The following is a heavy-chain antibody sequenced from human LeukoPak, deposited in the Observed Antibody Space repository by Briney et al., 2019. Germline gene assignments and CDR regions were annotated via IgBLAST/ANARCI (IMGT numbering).Heavy chain of an antibody. J-gene: IGHJ6*02. CDR2: IYYSGST. CDR1: GGSVSSGSYY. D-gene: IGHD2-2*01. CDR3: ARDLSNIVVVPAAKNYYYYGMDV. Sequence: SETLSLTCTVSGGSVSSGSYYWSWIRQPPGKGLEWIGYIYYSGSTNYNPSLKSRVTISVDTSKNQFSLKLSSVTAADTAVYYCARDLSNIVVVPAAKNYYYYGMDVWGQGTLVTVSS. V-gene: IGHV4-61*01.